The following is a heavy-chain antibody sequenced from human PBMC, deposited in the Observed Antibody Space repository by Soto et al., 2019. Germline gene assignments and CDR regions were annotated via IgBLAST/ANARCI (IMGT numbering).Heavy chain of an antibody. D-gene: IGHD3-3*01. CDR1: GFTFSSYW. CDR2: INSDGSST. J-gene: IGHJ4*02. Sequence: GGSLRLSCAASGFTFSSYWMHWVRQAPGKGLVWVSRINSDGSSTSYAASVKGRFTISSDNAKNTLYLQMNSLRAEDTAVYYCARAERDEAITIFGVVPPDYWGQGTLVNVSS. CDR3: ARAERDEAITIFGVVPPDY. V-gene: IGHV3-74*01.